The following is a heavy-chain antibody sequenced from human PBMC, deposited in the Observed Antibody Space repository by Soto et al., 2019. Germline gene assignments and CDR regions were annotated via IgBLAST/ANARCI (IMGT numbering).Heavy chain of an antibody. Sequence: PSETLSLSCTVSNVSGVRYPFYLTFIRQHPGKCLEWIGYIYYRVNTYYHPSLKSRVTISIDTSKNQFSLRLNSVTEADTAVYYCARSGYSSREFDQCGTANMVTVSS. V-gene: IGHV4-31*03. D-gene: IGHD2-15*01. CDR1: NVSGVRYPFY. CDR2: IYYRVNT. J-gene: IGHJ4*01. CDR3: ARSGYSSREFDQ.